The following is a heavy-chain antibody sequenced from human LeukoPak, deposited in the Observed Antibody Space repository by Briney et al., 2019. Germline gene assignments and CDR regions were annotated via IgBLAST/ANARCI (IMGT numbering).Heavy chain of an antibody. D-gene: IGHD6-13*01. J-gene: IGHJ4*02. Sequence: GGSLRLSCAASGFTFSSYAMSWVRQAPGKGLEWVSAISGSGGSAYYADSVKGRFTISRDNSENTLYLQMNSLRAEDTAVYYCAKERDSSWYGYFDYWGQGTLVTVSS. V-gene: IGHV3-23*01. CDR3: AKERDSSWYGYFDY. CDR1: GFTFSSYA. CDR2: ISGSGGSA.